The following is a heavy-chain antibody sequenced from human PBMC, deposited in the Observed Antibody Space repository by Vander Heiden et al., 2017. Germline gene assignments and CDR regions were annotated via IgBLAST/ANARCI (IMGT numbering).Heavy chain of an antibody. J-gene: IGHJ2*01. D-gene: IGHD3-9*01. CDR1: GFTFSNDA. CDR2: ITGSGGST. V-gene: IGHV3-23*01. CDR3: ARDTYYDIVTGYSYWYFDL. Sequence: EVQLLESGGGLVQPGGSLRLSCAASGFTFSNDAMSLVRQAPGKGLEWVSAITGSGGSTYYADSVEGRFTSSRDNSKNTLYLQMNSLRDEDTAVYSCARDTYYDIVTGYSYWYFDLWGRVALGTVYS.